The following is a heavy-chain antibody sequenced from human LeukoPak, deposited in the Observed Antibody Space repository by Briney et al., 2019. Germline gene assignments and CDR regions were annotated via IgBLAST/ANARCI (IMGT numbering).Heavy chain of an antibody. J-gene: IGHJ4*02. CDR3: ASHRRGKERLPQFDY. V-gene: IGHV3-48*03. CDR2: ISSSGSTI. Sequence: PGGSLRLSCAASGFTFSSYEMNWVRQAPGKGLEWVSYISSSGSTIYYADSVKGRFTISRDNAKNSLHLQMNSLRAEDTAVYYCASHRRGKERLPQFDYWGQGTLVTVSS. CDR1: GFTFSSYE. D-gene: IGHD2-15*01.